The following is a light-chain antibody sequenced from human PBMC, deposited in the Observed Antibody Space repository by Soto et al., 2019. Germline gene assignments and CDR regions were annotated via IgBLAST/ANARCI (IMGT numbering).Light chain of an antibody. CDR2: GAS. Sequence: EIVLTQFPATLSLSPGERATLSCRASQSVSTSLAWYQQKPGQAPRLLIYGASNRATGVPARFSGSGSGTDFTLTISSLQPEDFAVYFCQQRTNWPPGFTFGPGTTVDIK. J-gene: IGKJ3*01. CDR1: QSVSTS. CDR3: QQRTNWPPGFT. V-gene: IGKV3-11*01.